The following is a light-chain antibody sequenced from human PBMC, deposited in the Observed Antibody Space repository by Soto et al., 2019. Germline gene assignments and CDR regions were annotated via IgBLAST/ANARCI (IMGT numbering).Light chain of an antibody. V-gene: IGLV2-23*02. CDR1: SXDVGSYDL. J-gene: IGLJ1*01. Sequence: QSALTQPASVSGSPGQSITISCTGTSXDVGSYDLVSWYQQHPGKAPKLMIYEVTKRPSGVSNRFSGSKSGNTASLTISGLQAEDEADYYCCSYAGSSSYAFGTGTKVTVL. CDR2: EVT. CDR3: CSYAGSSSYA.